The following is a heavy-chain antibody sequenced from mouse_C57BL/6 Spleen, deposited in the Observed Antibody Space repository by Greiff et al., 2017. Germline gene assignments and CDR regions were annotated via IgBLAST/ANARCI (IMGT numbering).Heavy chain of an antibody. CDR3: AFPYYYGSPYAMDY. V-gene: IGHV1-9*01. CDR1: GYTFTGYW. D-gene: IGHD1-1*01. J-gene: IGHJ4*01. CDR2: ILPGSGST. Sequence: VKLVESGAELMKPGASVKLSCKATGYTFTGYWIEWVKQRPGHGLEWIGEILPGSGSTNYNEKFKGKATFTADTSSNTAYMQLSGLTTEDSAIYYCAFPYYYGSPYAMDYWGQGTSVTVSS.